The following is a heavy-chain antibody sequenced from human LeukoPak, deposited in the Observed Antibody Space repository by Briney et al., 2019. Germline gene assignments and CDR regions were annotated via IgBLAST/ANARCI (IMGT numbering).Heavy chain of an antibody. CDR1: GGSISSSSYY. CDR3: ARDASPFDGDAFDI. V-gene: IGHV4-39*07. Sequence: PSETLSLTCTVSGGSISSSSYYWGWIRQPPGKGLEWIGSIYYSGSTYYNPSLKSRVTISVDTSKNQFSLKLSSVTAADTAVYYCARDASPFDGDAFDIWGQGTMVTVSS. CDR2: IYYSGST. D-gene: IGHD3-9*01. J-gene: IGHJ3*02.